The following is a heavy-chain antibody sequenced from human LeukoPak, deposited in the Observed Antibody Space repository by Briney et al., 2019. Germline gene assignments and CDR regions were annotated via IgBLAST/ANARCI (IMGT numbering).Heavy chain of an antibody. Sequence: SVKVSCKASGGTFSSYAISWVRQAPGQGLEWMGGIIPIFGTANYAQKFQGRVTITADESTNTAYMELSSLRSEDTAVYYCARGWEPYYYYGMDVWGQGTTVTVSS. J-gene: IGHJ6*02. V-gene: IGHV1-69*13. CDR1: GGTFSSYA. CDR2: IIPIFGTA. D-gene: IGHD1-26*01. CDR3: ARGWEPYYYYGMDV.